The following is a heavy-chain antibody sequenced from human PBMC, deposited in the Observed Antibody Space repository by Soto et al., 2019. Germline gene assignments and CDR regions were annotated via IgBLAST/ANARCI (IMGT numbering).Heavy chain of an antibody. CDR3: ARVGDYASY. V-gene: IGHV4-59*01. Sequence: SETLSLTCTVSGGSISSYCWSWIRQPPGKGLEWIGYIYYSGSTNYNPSLKSRVTISVDTSKNQFSLKLSSVTAADTAVYYCARVGDYASYWGQGTLVTVSS. D-gene: IGHD4-17*01. CDR1: GGSISSYC. J-gene: IGHJ4*02. CDR2: IYYSGST.